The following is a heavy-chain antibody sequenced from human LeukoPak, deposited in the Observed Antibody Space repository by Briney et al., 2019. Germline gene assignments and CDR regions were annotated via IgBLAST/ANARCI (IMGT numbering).Heavy chain of an antibody. CDR2: IIPILGIA. J-gene: IGHJ4*02. V-gene: IGHV1-69*04. D-gene: IGHD3-3*01. Sequence: ASVKVSCKASGGTFSSYAISWVRQAPGQGLEWMGRIIPILGIANYAQKFQGRVTITADKSTSTAYMELSSLRSEDTAVYYCARDTPRYDFWSGYYTDWGQGTLVTVSS. CDR3: ARDTPRYDFWSGYYTD. CDR1: GGTFSSYA.